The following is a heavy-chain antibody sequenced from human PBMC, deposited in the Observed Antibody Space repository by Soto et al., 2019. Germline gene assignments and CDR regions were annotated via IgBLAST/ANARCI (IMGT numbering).Heavy chain of an antibody. J-gene: IGHJ5*02. CDR1: GFTFSSYA. D-gene: IGHD3-10*01. Sequence: VSLRLSCSASGFTFSSYAMHWVRQAPGKGLEYVSAISSNGGSTYYADSVKGRFTISRDNSKNTLYLQMSSLRAEDTAVYYCVKVSGAHPGWFDPWGQGTLVTVSS. V-gene: IGHV3-64D*06. CDR2: ISSNGGST. CDR3: VKVSGAHPGWFDP.